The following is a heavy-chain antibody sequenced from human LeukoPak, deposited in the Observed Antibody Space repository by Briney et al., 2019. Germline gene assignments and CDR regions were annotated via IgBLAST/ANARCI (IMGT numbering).Heavy chain of an antibody. J-gene: IGHJ6*02. V-gene: IGHV4-34*01. Sequence: SETLSLTCAVYGGSFSGYYWSWIRQPPGKGLEWIAEINHSGSTNYNPYLKRRVTISVETSTNQFTLKLSYVPAADTAVYYCSTRRGRYSYGLPYDYYGMDVWGQGTTVTVSS. D-gene: IGHD5-18*01. CDR3: STRRGRYSYGLPYDYYGMDV. CDR1: GGSFSGYY. CDR2: INHSGST.